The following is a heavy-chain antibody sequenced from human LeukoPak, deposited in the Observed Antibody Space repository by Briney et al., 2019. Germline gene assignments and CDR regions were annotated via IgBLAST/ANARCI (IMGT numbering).Heavy chain of an antibody. Sequence: SETLSLTCAVYGRSFSVYYWSWLRQPPGEGLEWVGEINHSGSTNYNPSLKSRVTMSVDSSKNQFSLKMTCVTAADTAVYYCARQNFVVVTAIGIFDYWGQGTLVTVSS. V-gene: IGHV4-34*01. CDR3: ARQNFVVVTAIGIFDY. CDR2: INHSGST. D-gene: IGHD2-21*02. J-gene: IGHJ4*02. CDR1: GRSFSVYY.